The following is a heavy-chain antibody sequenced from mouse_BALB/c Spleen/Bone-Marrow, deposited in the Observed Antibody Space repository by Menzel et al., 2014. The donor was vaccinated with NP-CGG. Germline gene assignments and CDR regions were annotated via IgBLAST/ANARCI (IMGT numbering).Heavy chain of an antibody. CDR3: ARFSQLGLLAY. V-gene: IGHV1-55*01. D-gene: IGHD3-1*01. CDR2: IYPGSGST. Sequence: QVQLQQPGAELVKPGTSAKLSCKASGYNFTSYWINWVKLRPGQGLEWIGDIYPGSGSTNYNEKFKSKATLTVDTSSSTAYMQLSSLASEDSALYYCARFSQLGLLAYWGQGTLVTVSA. J-gene: IGHJ3*01. CDR1: GYNFTSYW.